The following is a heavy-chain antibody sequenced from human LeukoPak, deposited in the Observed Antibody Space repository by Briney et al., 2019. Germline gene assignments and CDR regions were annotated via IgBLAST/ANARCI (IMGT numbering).Heavy chain of an antibody. CDR3: ARDLRSGWDRYFDS. J-gene: IGHJ4*02. Sequence: GGSLRLSCAASGFTFSSYEMNWVRQAPGKGLEWVSYISSDSRYTNYADSVKGRFTISRDNAKNSLYLQMNSLRAEDTAVYYCARDLRSGWDRYFDSWGQGTLVTVSA. V-gene: IGHV3-21*05. CDR1: GFTFSSYE. D-gene: IGHD6-19*01. CDR2: ISSDSRYT.